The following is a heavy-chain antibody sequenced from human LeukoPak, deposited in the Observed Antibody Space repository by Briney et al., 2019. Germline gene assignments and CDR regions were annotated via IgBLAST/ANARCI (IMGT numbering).Heavy chain of an antibody. CDR1: GGSFSGYY. V-gene: IGHV4-34*01. CDR2: INHSGST. J-gene: IGHJ6*03. CDR3: ARRRSSSLNPYYYYYYMDV. Sequence: PSETLSLTCAVYGGSFSGYYWSWIRQPPGKGLEWIGEINHSGSTNYNPSLKSRVTMSVDTSKNQFSLKLSSVTAADTAVYYCARRRSSSLNPYYYYYYMDVWGKGTTVTISS. D-gene: IGHD6-13*01.